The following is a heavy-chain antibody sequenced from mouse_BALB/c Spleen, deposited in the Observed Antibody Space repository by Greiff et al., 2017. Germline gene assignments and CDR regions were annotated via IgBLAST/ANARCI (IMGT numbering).Heavy chain of an antibody. CDR3: ARDADYGSSLFAY. Sequence: EVQLQQSGPGLVKPSQSLSLTCSVTGYSITSGYYWNWIRQFPGNKLEWMGYISYDGSNNYNPSLKNRISITRDTSKNQFFLKLNSVTTEDTATYYCARDADYGSSLFAYWGQGTLVTVSA. J-gene: IGHJ3*01. CDR2: ISYDGSN. V-gene: IGHV3-6*02. D-gene: IGHD1-1*01. CDR1: GYSITSGYY.